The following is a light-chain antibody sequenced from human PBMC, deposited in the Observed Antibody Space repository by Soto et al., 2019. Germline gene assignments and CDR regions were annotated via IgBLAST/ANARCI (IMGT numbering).Light chain of an antibody. V-gene: IGKV3-20*01. CDR1: QSVSSSY. J-gene: IGKJ4*02. CDR3: EHYRTS. Sequence: EIVLTQSPGTLSLSPGERATLSCRASQSVSSSYLAWYQQKPGQAPRQLIYGASSRATGIPDRFSGSGSGTDFTLTITRVEPEDCAVYYCEHYRTSFGGGTRVEIK. CDR2: GAS.